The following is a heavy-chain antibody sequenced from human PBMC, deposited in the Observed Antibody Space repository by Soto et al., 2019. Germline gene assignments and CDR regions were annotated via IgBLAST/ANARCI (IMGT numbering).Heavy chain of an antibody. D-gene: IGHD3-10*01. V-gene: IGHV4-39*01. Sequence: SETLSRTCTVSGGSISSSSYYWGWIRQRPGKGLEWIGSIYYSGSTYYNPSLKSRVTISVDTSKNQFSLKLSSVTAADTAVYYCSRHDYYGSGSLRFEPWGQGTLVNVST. CDR2: IYYSGST. CDR3: SRHDYYGSGSLRFEP. CDR1: GGSISSSSYY. J-gene: IGHJ5*02.